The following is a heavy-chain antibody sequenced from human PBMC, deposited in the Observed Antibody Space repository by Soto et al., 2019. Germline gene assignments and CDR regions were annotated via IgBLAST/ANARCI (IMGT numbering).Heavy chain of an antibody. CDR2: IYYSGST. CDR3: ASYNKAAAGFYYYGMDV. D-gene: IGHD6-13*01. J-gene: IGHJ6*02. CDR1: GGSISNYY. V-gene: IGHV4-59*01. Sequence: PSETLSLTCTVSGGSISNYYWSWVRQPPGKGLEWIGYIYYSGSTNYNPSLKSRVTISVDTSKNQFSLKLSSVTAADTAVFYCASYNKAAAGFYYYGMDVWGRGTTVTVSS.